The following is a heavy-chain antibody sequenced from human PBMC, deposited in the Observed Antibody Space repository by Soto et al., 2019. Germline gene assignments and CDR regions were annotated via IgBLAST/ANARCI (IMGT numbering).Heavy chain of an antibody. J-gene: IGHJ6*02. V-gene: IGHV1-46*01. CDR3: ARDSWEWLVV. Sequence: QVQLVQSGAEVKKPGASVKVSCKASGYTFTSYYMHWVRQAPGQGLEWMGIINPSGGSTSYAQKIQSTVNTTRATSTSTFYLELRSLRSEQMAVYWCARDSWEWLVVWGQGTTVTVSS. D-gene: IGHD6-19*01. CDR1: GYTFTSYY. CDR2: INPSGGST.